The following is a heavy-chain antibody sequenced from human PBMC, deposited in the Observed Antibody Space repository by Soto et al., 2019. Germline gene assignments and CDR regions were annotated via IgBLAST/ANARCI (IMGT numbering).Heavy chain of an antibody. CDR3: ARGMVIWNYAPNYYYGMDV. Sequence: ASVKVSCKASGGTFSSYAISWVRQAPGQGLEWMGGIIPIFGTANYAQKFQGRVTITADKSTSTAYMELSSLRSDDTAVYYCARGMVIWNYAPNYYYGMDVWGQGTTVTVSS. CDR1: GGTFSSYA. V-gene: IGHV1-69*06. J-gene: IGHJ6*02. CDR2: IIPIFGTA. D-gene: IGHD1-7*01.